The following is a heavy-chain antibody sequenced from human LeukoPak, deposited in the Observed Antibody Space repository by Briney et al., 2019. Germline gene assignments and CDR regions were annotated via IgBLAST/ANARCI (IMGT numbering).Heavy chain of an antibody. D-gene: IGHD3-3*01. CDR3: ARRTYYDFWSGLDI. J-gene: IGHJ3*02. CDR1: GGSFSGYY. Sequence: SETLSLTCAVYGGSFSGYYWSWIRQPPGKGLEWIGEINHSGSTNYNPSLKSRVTISVDTSKNQFSLKLSSVTAAGTAVYYCARRTYYDFWSGLDIWGQGTMVTVSS. V-gene: IGHV4-34*01. CDR2: INHSGST.